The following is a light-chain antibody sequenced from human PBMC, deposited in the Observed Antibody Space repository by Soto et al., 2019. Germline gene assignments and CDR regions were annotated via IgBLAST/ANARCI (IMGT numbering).Light chain of an antibody. Sequence: DIVMNQSPDSVAVSLGERATINCKSSQTVLYRSNNKNYLAWYQQKPGQPPKLLIYWASTRESGVPDRFSGSGSGTDFTLTINSLQAEDVAVYSCQQYYDTPPFTFGGGTKVEIK. J-gene: IGKJ4*01. CDR3: QQYYDTPPFT. CDR1: QTVLYRSNNKNY. V-gene: IGKV4-1*01. CDR2: WAS.